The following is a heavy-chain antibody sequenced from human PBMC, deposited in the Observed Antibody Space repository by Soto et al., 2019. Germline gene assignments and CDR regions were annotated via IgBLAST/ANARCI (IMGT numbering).Heavy chain of an antibody. CDR1: GYSISSGGYS. J-gene: IGHJ5*02. V-gene: IGHV4-30-2*01. CDR3: ARDPAP. CDR2: IYHSGSA. Sequence: SETLSLTCGVSGYSISSGGYSWSWIRQPPGKGLEWIGYIYHSGSAYYNPSLKSRVTISVDRSKNQFSLKLSSVTAADTAVYYCARDPAPWGQGTLVTVSS.